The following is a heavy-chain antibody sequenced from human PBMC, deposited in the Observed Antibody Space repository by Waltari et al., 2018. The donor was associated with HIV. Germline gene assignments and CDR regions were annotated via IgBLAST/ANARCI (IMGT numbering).Heavy chain of an antibody. CDR2: IYYSGRT. CDR3: ARGIGAATPGAFDI. J-gene: IGHJ3*02. D-gene: IGHD6-13*01. V-gene: IGHV4-59*01. CDR1: GGSISSYY. Sequence: QVQLQESGPGLVKPSETLSLTCTVSGGSISSYYWSWIRQPPGQGLAWIGYIYYSGRTNYNPALRSRVTISVDTSKNQFSLKLSSVTAADTAVYYCARGIGAATPGAFDIWGQGTMVTVSS.